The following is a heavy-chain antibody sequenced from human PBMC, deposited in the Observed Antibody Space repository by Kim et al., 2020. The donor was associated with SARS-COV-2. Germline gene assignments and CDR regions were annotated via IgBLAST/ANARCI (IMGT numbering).Heavy chain of an antibody. D-gene: IGHD3-16*02. CDR3: VRTFYDYVWGSYPV. CDR2: TSSDGGST. J-gene: IGHJ4*02. CDR1: GFTFSNYA. Sequence: GGSLRLSCSASGFTFSNYAMHWVRQAPGKGLEYISATSSDGGSTYYADSVKGRFTISRDNSKNTLYLQMSSLRAEDTAVYYCVRTFYDYVWGSYPVWGQGTLVTVSS. V-gene: IGHV3-64D*09.